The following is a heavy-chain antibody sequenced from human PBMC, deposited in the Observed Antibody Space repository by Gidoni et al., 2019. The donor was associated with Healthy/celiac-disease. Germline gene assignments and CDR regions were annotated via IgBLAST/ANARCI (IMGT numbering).Heavy chain of an antibody. CDR3: AKGRDYYDSSGYYYPDY. CDR1: GFTFHDYT. D-gene: IGHD3-22*01. CDR2: ISWDGGST. V-gene: IGHV3-43*01. J-gene: IGHJ4*02. Sequence: EVQLVESGGVVVQPGGSMRLSCAASGFTFHDYTMHWVRQAPGKGLEWVSLISWDGGSTYYADSVKGRFTISRDNSKNSLYLQMNSLRTEDTALYYCAKGRDYYDSSGYYYPDYWGQGTLVTVSS.